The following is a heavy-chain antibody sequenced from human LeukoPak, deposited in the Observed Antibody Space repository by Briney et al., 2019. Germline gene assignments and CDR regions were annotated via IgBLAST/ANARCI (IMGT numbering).Heavy chain of an antibody. CDR3: ARVWGIAVAGTPGLGAFDI. J-gene: IGHJ3*02. Sequence: SETLSLTCAVSGGSISSGGYSWSWIRQPPGKGLEWIGYIYHSGSTYYNPSLKSRVTISVDTSKNQFSLKLSSVTAADTAVYYCARVWGIAVAGTPGLGAFDIWGQGTMVTVSS. CDR2: IYHSGST. CDR1: GGSISSGGYS. V-gene: IGHV4-30-2*01. D-gene: IGHD6-19*01.